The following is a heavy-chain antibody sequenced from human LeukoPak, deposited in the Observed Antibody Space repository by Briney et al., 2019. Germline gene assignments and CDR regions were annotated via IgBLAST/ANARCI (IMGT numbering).Heavy chain of an antibody. D-gene: IGHD6-13*01. Sequence: SETLSLTCTVSGGSISTSSYYWGWTRQPPGKGLEWIGTLHYSGSTYHNPSLKSRVTISVDTSKNRFSLKLGSLTVADTAVYYCARHRAADPSDAFDIWGQGTMVTVS. CDR1: GGSISTSSYY. V-gene: IGHV4-39*01. J-gene: IGHJ3*02. CDR2: LHYSGST. CDR3: ARHRAADPSDAFDI.